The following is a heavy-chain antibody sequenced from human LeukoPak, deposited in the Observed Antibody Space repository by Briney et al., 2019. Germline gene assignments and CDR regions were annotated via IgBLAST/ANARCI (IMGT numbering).Heavy chain of an antibody. CDR2: ISAYNGNT. CDR1: GYTFTSYG. CDR3: ARCGSGSYRLVYYYYGMDV. J-gene: IGHJ6*02. Sequence: GASVKVSCKASGYTFTSYGISWVRQAPGQGLEWMGWISAYNGNTNYAQKLQGRVTMTTDTSTSTAYMELRSLRSDDTAVYYCARCGSGSYRLVYYYYGMDVWGQGTTVTVSS. D-gene: IGHD3-10*01. V-gene: IGHV1-18*01.